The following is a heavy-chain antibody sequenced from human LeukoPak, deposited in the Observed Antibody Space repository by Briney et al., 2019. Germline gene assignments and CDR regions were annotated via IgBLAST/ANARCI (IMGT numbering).Heavy chain of an antibody. CDR3: ARQLGYCSSTSCYTSDY. J-gene: IGHJ4*02. CDR2: IYPGDSDT. V-gene: IGHV5-51*01. Sequence: GESLKISCEASGYTFRTYWIGWVRQLPGKGLEWMGLIYPGDSDTRYSPSFQGQVTTSADKSISTAYLQWSSLKASDTAMYYCARQLGYCSSTSCYTSDYWGQGTLVTVSS. CDR1: GYTFRTYW. D-gene: IGHD2-2*02.